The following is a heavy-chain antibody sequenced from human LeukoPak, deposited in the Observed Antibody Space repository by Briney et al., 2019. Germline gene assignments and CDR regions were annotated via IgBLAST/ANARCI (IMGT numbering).Heavy chain of an antibody. J-gene: IGHJ6*04. D-gene: IGHD3-10*01. CDR3: AMVRGAAGMDV. Sequence: GRSLRLSCAASGFTFSSYWMHWVRQAPGKGLVWVSRINSDGSSTSYADSVKGRFTISRDNAKHTLYLQMNSLRAEDTAVYYCAMVRGAAGMDVWGKGATVTVSS. CDR2: INSDGSST. V-gene: IGHV3-74*01. CDR1: GFTFSSYW.